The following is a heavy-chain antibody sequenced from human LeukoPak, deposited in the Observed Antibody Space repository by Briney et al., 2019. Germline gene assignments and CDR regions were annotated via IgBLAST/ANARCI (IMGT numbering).Heavy chain of an antibody. V-gene: IGHV1-69*04. CDR2: IIPILGIA. Sequence: GASVKVSCKASGGTFSSYAISWVRQAPGQGLEWMGRIIPILGIANYAQKFQGRVTTTADKSTSTAYMELSSLRSEDTAVYYCARNVVVTAPLDSWGQGPLVTVSS. CDR1: GGTFSSYA. CDR3: ARNVVVTAPLDS. D-gene: IGHD2-21*02. J-gene: IGHJ4*02.